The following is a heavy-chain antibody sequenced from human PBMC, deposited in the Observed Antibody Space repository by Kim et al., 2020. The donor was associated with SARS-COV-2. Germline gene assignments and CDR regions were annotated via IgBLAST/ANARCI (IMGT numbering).Heavy chain of an antibody. D-gene: IGHD3-10*01. CDR2: ISGSGGRT. V-gene: IGHV3-23*01. Sequence: GGSLRLSCAASGFTFSSYAMSWVRQAPGKGLEWVSAISGSGGRTYYEDSVKGRFTISRDNSKNTLYLQMNSLRAEDTAVYYCANGGITMVRGPHWGQGTLVTVSS. CDR1: GFTFSSYA. CDR3: ANGGITMVRGPH. J-gene: IGHJ4*02.